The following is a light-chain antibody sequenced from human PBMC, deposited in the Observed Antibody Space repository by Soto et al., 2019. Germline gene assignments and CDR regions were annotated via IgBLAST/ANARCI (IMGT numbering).Light chain of an antibody. V-gene: IGKV1-5*01. CDR1: QSLNNR. CDR2: DAS. CDR3: HQYKTYST. Sequence: DIQLTQSPSTLSASVGDRLTITCRASQSLNNRLAWYQQKPGKAPXXLIYDASTLESGVSSRFSGTGSETECTLTITDLQADDLATYFCHQYKTYSTFGQGTKVDIK. J-gene: IGKJ1*01.